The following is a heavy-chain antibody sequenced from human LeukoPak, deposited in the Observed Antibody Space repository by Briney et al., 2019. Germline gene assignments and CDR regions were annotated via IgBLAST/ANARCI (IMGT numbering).Heavy chain of an antibody. D-gene: IGHD6-13*01. CDR1: GFTFSSYE. CDR3: ARERSSSWFDNWFDP. V-gene: IGHV3-48*03. J-gene: IGHJ5*02. Sequence: GGSLRLSCAASGFTFSSYEMNWVRQAPGKGLEGVSYISSIGSTIYYADSVKGRFTISRDNAKNSLYLQMNSLRAEDTAVYYCARERSSSWFDNWFDPWGQGTLVTVSS. CDR2: ISSIGSTI.